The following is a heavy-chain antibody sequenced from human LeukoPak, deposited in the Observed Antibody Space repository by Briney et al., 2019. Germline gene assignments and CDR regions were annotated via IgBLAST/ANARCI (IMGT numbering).Heavy chain of an antibody. J-gene: IGHJ3*01. CDR2: ISSSSSYI. Sequence: PGGSLRLSCAASGFTFSSYWMSWVRQAPGQGLEWVSSISSSSSYIYYADSVKGRFTISRDNARNSLYLQMNSLRAEDTAVYYCAGDRYSTSLDAFDLWGQGTMVTVSS. CDR1: GFTFSSYW. CDR3: AGDRYSTSLDAFDL. V-gene: IGHV3-21*01. D-gene: IGHD6-13*01.